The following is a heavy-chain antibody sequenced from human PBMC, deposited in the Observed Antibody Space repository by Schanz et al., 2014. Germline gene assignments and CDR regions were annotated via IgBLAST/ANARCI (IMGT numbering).Heavy chain of an antibody. Sequence: EMQLLESGGGLAQPGGSLRLSCAASGFTLSNYAMSWVRQAPGKGLEWVSALSEGGGGTHYADSVKGRFTISRDNAKNSLYLQMNSLRAEDTAVYYCARPPHDSSGYYPFDYWGQGTLVTVSS. V-gene: IGHV3-23*01. CDR1: GFTLSNYA. D-gene: IGHD3-22*01. J-gene: IGHJ4*02. CDR2: LSEGGGGT. CDR3: ARPPHDSSGYYPFDY.